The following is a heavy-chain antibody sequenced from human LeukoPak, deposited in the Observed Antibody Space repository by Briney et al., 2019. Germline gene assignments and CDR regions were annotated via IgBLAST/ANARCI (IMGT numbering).Heavy chain of an antibody. CDR3: ARVGTARPFDY. CDR2: INHSGST. D-gene: IGHD6-6*01. J-gene: IGHJ4*02. Sequence: PAETLSLTCTVSGGSFSDYYWTWIRQPPGKGLEWIGEINHSGSTNYNPFLKSRVTISVDTSKNQFSLKLSSVTAADTAVYYCARVGTARPFDYWGQGTLVTVSS. CDR1: GGSFSDYY. V-gene: IGHV4-34*01.